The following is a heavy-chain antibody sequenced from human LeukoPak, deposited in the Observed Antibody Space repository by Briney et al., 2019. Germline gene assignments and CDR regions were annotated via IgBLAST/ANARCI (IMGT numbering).Heavy chain of an antibody. Sequence: PGRSLRLSCAASGFTFSSYAMPWVRQAPGKGLEWVAVISYDGSNKYYADSVKGRFTISRDNSKNTLYLQMNSLRAEDTAVYYCEAGYSSSWPPLGYWGQGTLVTVSS. CDR2: ISYDGSNK. J-gene: IGHJ4*02. CDR3: EAGYSSSWPPLGY. CDR1: GFTFSSYA. D-gene: IGHD6-13*01. V-gene: IGHV3-30-3*01.